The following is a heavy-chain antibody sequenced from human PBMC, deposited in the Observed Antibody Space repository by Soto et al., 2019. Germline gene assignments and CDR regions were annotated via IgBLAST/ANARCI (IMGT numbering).Heavy chain of an antibody. Sequence: ASVKVSCKASGGTFSNYALSWVRQAPGQGLEWMGGIIPVFGPAHYAQKFQGRATITADESTSTAYVELSSLRSEDTAVYYCARAGTGSYLNAFDVWGQGTMVTVSS. V-gene: IGHV1-69*13. CDR3: ARAGTGSYLNAFDV. J-gene: IGHJ3*01. CDR1: GGTFSNYA. CDR2: IIPVFGPA. D-gene: IGHD1-26*01.